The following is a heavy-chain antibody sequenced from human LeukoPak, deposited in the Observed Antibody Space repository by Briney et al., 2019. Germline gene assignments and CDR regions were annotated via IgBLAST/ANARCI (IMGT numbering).Heavy chain of an antibody. J-gene: IGHJ5*02. CDR1: GFTFSNYA. Sequence: PGGSLTLSCSASGFTFSNYAMHWVRQAPGKGLEYVSGIRSNGGTTYYADSVKGRFTISRDNSKNTLYLQMSSLRAEDTAVYYCVKDWAGGIYDHWGQGTLVTVSS. V-gene: IGHV3-64D*09. CDR2: IRSNGGTT. CDR3: VKDWAGGIYDH. D-gene: IGHD1-26*01.